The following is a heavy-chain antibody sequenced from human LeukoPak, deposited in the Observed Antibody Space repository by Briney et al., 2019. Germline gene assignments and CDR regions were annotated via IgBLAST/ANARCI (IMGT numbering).Heavy chain of an antibody. D-gene: IGHD4-17*01. J-gene: IGHJ2*01. CDR1: GDLNNRYY. CDR2: IYTSRST. V-gene: IGHV4-4*07. Sequence: PSEPLSLTCTVSGDLNNRYYWLWTPHPAGRGLVWIGHIYTSRSTNYNASLKSRITIPVDKPQQHFSLTQSSVTAAATAVLYLARVGRLYYYGDFQSYLYFDLWGRGTLVTVSS. CDR3: ARVGRLYYYGDFQSYLYFDL.